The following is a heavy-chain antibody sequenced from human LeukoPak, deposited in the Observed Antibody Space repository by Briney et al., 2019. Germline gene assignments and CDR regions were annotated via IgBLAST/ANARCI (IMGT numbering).Heavy chain of an antibody. D-gene: IGHD5-24*01. CDR1: GYTFTGYY. Sequence: ASVKVSCKASGYTFTGYYMHWVRQAPGQGLEWMGIINPSGGNTNYAQNFQGRVTMTRDTPTSTVYMELSSLRSEDTAVYYCARVRDGYNDAYDIWGQGTMVTVPS. CDR3: ARVRDGYNDAYDI. CDR2: INPSGGNT. V-gene: IGHV1-46*01. J-gene: IGHJ3*02.